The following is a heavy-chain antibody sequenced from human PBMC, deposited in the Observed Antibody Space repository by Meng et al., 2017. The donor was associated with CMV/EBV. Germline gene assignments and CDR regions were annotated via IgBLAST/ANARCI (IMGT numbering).Heavy chain of an antibody. CDR1: GFTFSNAW. Sequence: GESLKISCAASGFTFSNAWMSWVRQAPGKGLEWVGRIKSKTDGGTTDYAAPVKGRFTISRDDSKNTLYLQMNSLKTEDTAVYYCTTDSIVGATVFDYWGQGTLVTSPQ. CDR2: IKSKTDGGTT. D-gene: IGHD1-26*01. CDR3: TTDSIVGATVFDY. J-gene: IGHJ4*02. V-gene: IGHV3-15*01.